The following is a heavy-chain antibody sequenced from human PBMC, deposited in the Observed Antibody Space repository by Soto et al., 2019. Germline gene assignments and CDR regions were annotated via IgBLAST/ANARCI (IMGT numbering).Heavy chain of an antibody. CDR1: GYTFTKYA. CDR3: ARAGAGLYYYYYGMDV. D-gene: IGHD6-19*01. CDR2: ISVYNGNT. J-gene: IGHJ6*02. V-gene: IGHV1-18*01. Sequence: QVQLVQSGAEVKTPGASVKVSCKASGYTFTKYAISWMRQAPGQGLEWIGWISVYNGNTKYAENLQGRVTVTTDTSTTTVYMGLRSLRSDDTAVYYCARAGAGLYYYYYGMDVWGQGTTVTVPS.